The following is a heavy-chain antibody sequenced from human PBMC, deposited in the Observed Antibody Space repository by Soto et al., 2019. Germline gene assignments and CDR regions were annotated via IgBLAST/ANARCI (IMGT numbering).Heavy chain of an antibody. Sequence: GESLKISCEGVGYSFSNHWIAWVRQMPEKGLEWMGTIYPGDSDMRYSPSFRGQVTISVDKSINTAYLQWGSLKASDTAMYYCARQIYDSDTGPNFQYYFDSWGQGTPVTVS. CDR3: ARQIYDSDTGPNFQYYFDS. CDR1: GYSFSNHW. J-gene: IGHJ4*02. CDR2: IYPGDSDM. V-gene: IGHV5-51*01. D-gene: IGHD3-22*01.